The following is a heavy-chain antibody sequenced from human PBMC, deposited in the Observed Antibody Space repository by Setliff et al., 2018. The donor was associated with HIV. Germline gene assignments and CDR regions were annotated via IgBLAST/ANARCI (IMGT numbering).Heavy chain of an antibody. Sequence: GGSLRLSCEASGFTFSTYSMNWVRQAPGKGLEWVSYISKIGDYSNYADSVRGRFTISRYNSKNTLYLQMNSLRAEDTAVYYCARDVSWRVRTYIDYWGQGALVTVSS. D-gene: IGHD3-3*01. CDR3: ARDVSWRVRTYIDY. J-gene: IGHJ4*02. CDR1: GFTFSTYS. V-gene: IGHV3-21*01. CDR2: ISKIGDYS.